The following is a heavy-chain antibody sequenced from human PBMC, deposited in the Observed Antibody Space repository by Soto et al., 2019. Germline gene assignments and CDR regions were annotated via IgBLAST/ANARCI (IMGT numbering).Heavy chain of an antibody. J-gene: IGHJ3*02. CDR1: GFTFSSYS. Sequence: GGSLRLSCAASGFTFSSYSMNWVRQAPGKGLEWVSSISSSSSYIYYADSVKGRFTISRDNAKNSLYLQMNSLRAEDTAVYYCARDPPPLGLRQQDDAFDIWGQGTMVTVSS. D-gene: IGHD6-13*01. CDR3: ARDPPPLGLRQQDDAFDI. CDR2: ISSSSSYI. V-gene: IGHV3-21*01.